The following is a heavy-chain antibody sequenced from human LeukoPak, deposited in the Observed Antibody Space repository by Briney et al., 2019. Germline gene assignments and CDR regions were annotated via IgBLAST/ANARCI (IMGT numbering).Heavy chain of an antibody. CDR3: ARLGSTFDI. V-gene: IGHV4-59*08. CDR1: GGSISSYY. J-gene: IGHJ3*02. D-gene: IGHD2-2*01. CDR2: IFYSGGS. Sequence: SGTLSLTCTVSGGSISSYYWTWIQQPPGKGLEWIGYIFYSGGSNYNPSLKSRVTISVDTSKNHFSLKLSSVTAADTAVYYCARLGSTFDIWGQGTMVTVSS.